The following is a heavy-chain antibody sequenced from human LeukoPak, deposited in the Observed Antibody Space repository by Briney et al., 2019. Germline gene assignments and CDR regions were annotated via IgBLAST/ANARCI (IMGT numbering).Heavy chain of an antibody. D-gene: IGHD2-21*01. CDR1: GLTVSSDY. CDR3: ARGLPGYFDY. Sequence: VESGGGLVQPGGSLRLSCAAYGLTVSSDYMSWVRQAPGKGLEWVSLSSSSHDTHYADSVKGRFTVSRDTSKNTLYLQMNSLRAEDTAVYYCARGLPGYFDYWGQGTLVTVSS. J-gene: IGHJ4*02. CDR2: SSSSHDT. V-gene: IGHV3-53*01.